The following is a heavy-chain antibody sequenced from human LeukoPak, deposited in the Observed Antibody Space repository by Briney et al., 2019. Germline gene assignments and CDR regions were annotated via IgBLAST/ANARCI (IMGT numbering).Heavy chain of an antibody. J-gene: IGHJ4*02. V-gene: IGHV3-53*01. CDR1: GFTFRSFS. Sequence: GGSLRLFCAASGFTFRSFSMNWVRQAPGKGLEWVSVIYSGGSTYYADSVKGRFTISRDNSKNTLYLQMNSLRAEDTAVYYCARVGVGATTFDYWGQGTLVTVSS. CDR3: ARVGVGATTFDY. D-gene: IGHD1-26*01. CDR2: IYSGGST.